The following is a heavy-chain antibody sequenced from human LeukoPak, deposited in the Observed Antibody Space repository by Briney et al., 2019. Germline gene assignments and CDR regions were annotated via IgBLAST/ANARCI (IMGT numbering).Heavy chain of an antibody. CDR2: IYYSGST. CDR3: ARTYYSDSYCFDP. D-gene: IGHD3-22*01. Sequence: PSETLSLTCTVSGGSISSGGYYWSWIRQHPGKGLEWIGYIYYSGSTYYNPSLKSRVTISVDTSKNQFSLKLTSVTAADTAVYYCARTYYSDSYCFDPWGQGTLVTVSS. J-gene: IGHJ5*02. V-gene: IGHV4-31*03. CDR1: GGSISSGGYY.